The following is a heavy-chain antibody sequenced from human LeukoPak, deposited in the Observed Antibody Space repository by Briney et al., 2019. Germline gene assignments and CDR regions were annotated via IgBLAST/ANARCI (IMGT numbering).Heavy chain of an antibody. CDR3: ARGQLSALVIDY. Sequence: GASVKVSCKASGYTFTNYDISWVRQAPGQGLEWMGWISANNGNTNYAQKVQGRVTMTTDTSTSTAYMELRSLRSDDTAVYYCARGQLSALVIDYWGQGTLVTVSS. CDR2: ISANNGNT. V-gene: IGHV1-18*01. D-gene: IGHD2/OR15-2a*01. CDR1: GYTFTNYD. J-gene: IGHJ4*02.